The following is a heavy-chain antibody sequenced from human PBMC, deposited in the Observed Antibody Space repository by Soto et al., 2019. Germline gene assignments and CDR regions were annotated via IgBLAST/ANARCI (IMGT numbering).Heavy chain of an antibody. J-gene: IGHJ4*02. D-gene: IGHD3-22*01. CDR2: IYYSGST. CDR3: ARGPSRSSGHGPFDY. Sequence: SETLSLTCTVSGGSVSIGTYYWSWIRQPPGKGLEWIGYIYYSGSTIYNPSLMRRVTISVDTSKNQFSLKLSSVTAADTAVYYCARGPSRSSGHGPFDYWGQGTLVTVSS. V-gene: IGHV4-61*01. CDR1: GGSVSIGTYY.